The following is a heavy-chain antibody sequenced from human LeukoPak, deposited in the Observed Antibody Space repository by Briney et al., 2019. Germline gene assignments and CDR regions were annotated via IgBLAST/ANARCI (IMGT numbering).Heavy chain of an antibody. Sequence: TSQTLSLTCTVSGGSISGGSYYWSWIRQPAGKGLEWIGRIYTSGSTNYNPSLKSRVTISVDTSKNQFSLKLSSVTAADTAVYYCARDGRPSPQLGATEWYFDLWGRGTLVTVSS. CDR3: ARDGRPSPQLGATEWYFDL. D-gene: IGHD1-26*01. J-gene: IGHJ2*01. V-gene: IGHV4-61*02. CDR2: IYTSGST. CDR1: GGSISGGSYY.